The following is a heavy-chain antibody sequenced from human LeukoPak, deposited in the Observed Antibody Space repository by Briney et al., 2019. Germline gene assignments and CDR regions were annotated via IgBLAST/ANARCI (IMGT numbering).Heavy chain of an antibody. CDR2: ISGSGGST. Sequence: GGSLRLSCAASGFTFGSYAMSWVRQAPGKGLEWVSAISGSGGSTYYADSVKGRFTISRDNSKNTLYLQMNSLRAEDTAVYYCAKVPSSYGHGPFDYWGQGTLVTVSS. V-gene: IGHV3-23*01. D-gene: IGHD5-18*01. J-gene: IGHJ4*02. CDR1: GFTFGSYA. CDR3: AKVPSSYGHGPFDY.